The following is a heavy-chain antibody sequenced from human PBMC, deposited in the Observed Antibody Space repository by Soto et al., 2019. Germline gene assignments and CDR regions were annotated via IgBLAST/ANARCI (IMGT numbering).Heavy chain of an antibody. CDR1: GYTFTSYY. D-gene: IGHD4-17*01. CDR3: AAGRSVTTNDY. J-gene: IGHJ4*02. CDR2: INPSGGST. Sequence: ASVKVSFKASGYTFTSYYMHWVRQAPGQGLEWMGIINPSGGSTSYAQKFQGRVTMTRDTSTSTVYMELSSLRSEDTAVDYCAAGRSVTTNDYWGQGTLVTVSS. V-gene: IGHV1-46*01.